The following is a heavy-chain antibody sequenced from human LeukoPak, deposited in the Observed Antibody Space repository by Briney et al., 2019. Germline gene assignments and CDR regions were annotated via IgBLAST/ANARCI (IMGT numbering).Heavy chain of an antibody. D-gene: IGHD5-24*01. CDR3: AREGGDGYNSGIFDY. J-gene: IGHJ4*02. Sequence: PSETLPLTCTVSGGSISSYYWSWIRQPPGKGLEWIGYIYYSGSTNYNPSLKSRVTISVDTSKNQFSLKLSSVTAADTAVYYCAREGGDGYNSGIFDYWGQGTLVTVSS. CDR2: IYYSGST. V-gene: IGHV4-59*01. CDR1: GGSISSYY.